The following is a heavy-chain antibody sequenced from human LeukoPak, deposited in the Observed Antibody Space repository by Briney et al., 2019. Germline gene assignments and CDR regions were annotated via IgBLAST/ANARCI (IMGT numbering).Heavy chain of an antibody. V-gene: IGHV4-59*01. CDR3: AAESERWLLRS. CDR2: IYYRGAP. Sequence: PSETLSLTCTVSGGPISSYYWGWIRQPPGKGLEWVGQIYYRGAPNYNPSLESRVTISIDTSKNQFSLKLNSVTAADTAVYYCAAESERWLLRSWGQGTLVTVSS. J-gene: IGHJ4*02. CDR1: GGPISSYY. D-gene: IGHD6-19*01.